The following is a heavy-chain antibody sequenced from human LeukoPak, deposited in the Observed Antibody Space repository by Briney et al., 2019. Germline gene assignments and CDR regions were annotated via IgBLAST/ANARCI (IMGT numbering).Heavy chain of an antibody. Sequence: SETLPLTCTVSGGSISSSSYYWGWIRQPPGKGLEWIGSIYYSGSTYYNPSLKSRVTISVDTSKNQFSLKLSSVTAADTAVYYCARQTAYYYDSSGYLYYFDYWGQGTLVTVSS. CDR3: ARQTAYYYDSSGYLYYFDY. J-gene: IGHJ4*02. V-gene: IGHV4-39*01. D-gene: IGHD3-22*01. CDR2: IYYSGST. CDR1: GGSISSSSYY.